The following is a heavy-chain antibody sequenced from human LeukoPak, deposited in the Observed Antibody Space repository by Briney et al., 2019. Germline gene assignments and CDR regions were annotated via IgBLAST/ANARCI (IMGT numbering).Heavy chain of an antibody. CDR1: GGTFSSYA. CDR3: ARGRGSSGWTPTYYFDY. Sequence: SVKVSCEASGGTFSSYAISWVRQAPGQGLEWMGGIIPIFGTANYAQKFQGRVTMTTDTSTSTAYMELRNLRSDDTAVFYCARGRGSSGWTPTYYFDYWGQGTLVTVSS. CDR2: IIPIFGTA. V-gene: IGHV1-69*05. D-gene: IGHD6-19*01. J-gene: IGHJ4*02.